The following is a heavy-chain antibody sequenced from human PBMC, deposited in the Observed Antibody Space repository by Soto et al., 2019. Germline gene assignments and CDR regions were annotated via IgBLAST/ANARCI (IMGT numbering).Heavy chain of an antibody. CDR3: ARQTPSGLQRWFDY. V-gene: IGHV5-51*01. CDR2: IYPRDSVT. J-gene: IGHJ4*02. CDR1: GYSFATYW. D-gene: IGHD3-10*01. Sequence: EVQLVQSGAEVKKPGESLKISCKASGYSFATYWIGWVRQMPGKGLEWMGIIYPRDSVTRYSPSFQGQVTISADKSISTAYLQWSSLKASDTAMYYCARQTPSGLQRWFDYWGQGTLVTVSS.